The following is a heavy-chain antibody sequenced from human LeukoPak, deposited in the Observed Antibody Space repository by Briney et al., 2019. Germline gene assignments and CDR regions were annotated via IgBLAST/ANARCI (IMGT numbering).Heavy chain of an antibody. J-gene: IGHJ4*02. V-gene: IGHV3-7*01. CDR3: VVTTRSYPFDY. CDR2: INQDGSVK. D-gene: IGHD4-23*01. Sequence: GGSVRLSCAASGFTFSSNSMCWVRQDPGKGLEWVANINQDGSVKNYVDSVKGRFTISRDNAKSSLYLQMNSLRAEDTAVYYCVVTTRSYPFDYWGQGTLVTVSS. CDR1: GFTFSSNS.